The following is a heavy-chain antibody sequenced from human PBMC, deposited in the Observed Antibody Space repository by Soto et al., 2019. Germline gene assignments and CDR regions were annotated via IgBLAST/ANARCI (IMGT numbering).Heavy chain of an antibody. CDR3: AIGFLYSYGLNY. D-gene: IGHD5-18*01. CDR1: GGSISSGGYY. Sequence: SETLSLTCTVSGGSISSGGYYWSWIRQHPGKGLEWIGYIYYSGSTYYNPSLKSRVTMSVDTSKNQFSLKLSSVTAADTAVYYCAIGFLYSYGLNYWGQGTLVTVSS. V-gene: IGHV4-31*03. J-gene: IGHJ4*02. CDR2: IYYSGST.